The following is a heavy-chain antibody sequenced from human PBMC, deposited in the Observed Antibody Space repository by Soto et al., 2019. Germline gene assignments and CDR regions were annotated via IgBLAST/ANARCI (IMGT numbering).Heavy chain of an antibody. D-gene: IGHD2-21*02. CDR3: ARRGVTLTRYGMDV. J-gene: IGHJ6*02. V-gene: IGHV5-51*01. Sequence: PVLPIKVSKKGAGYSCTSYWIGWVRQMPGKGLEWMGIIYPGDSDTRYSPSFQGQVTISADKSISTAYLQWSSLKASDTAIYYCARRGVTLTRYGMDVWGQGTTVTVSS. CDR1: GYSCTSYW. CDR2: IYPGDSDT.